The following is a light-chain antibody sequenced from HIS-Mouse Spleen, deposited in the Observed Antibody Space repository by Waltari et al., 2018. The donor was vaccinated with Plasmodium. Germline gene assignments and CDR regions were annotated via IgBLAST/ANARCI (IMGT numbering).Light chain of an antibody. Sequence: QAVLPQPSSLSASPGASASLTCTLRRGLNVGTYRQYCHQQKPGSPPQYLLRYKSDSDKQQGSGVPSRFSGSKDASANAGILLISGLQSEDEADYYCMIWHSSAWVFGGGTKLTVL. CDR2: YKSDSDK. CDR1: RGLNVGTYR. J-gene: IGLJ3*02. CDR3: MIWHSSAWV. V-gene: IGLV5-45*03.